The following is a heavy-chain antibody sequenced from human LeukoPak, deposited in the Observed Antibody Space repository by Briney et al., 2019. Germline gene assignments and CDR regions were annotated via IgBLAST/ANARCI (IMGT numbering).Heavy chain of an antibody. D-gene: IGHD3-22*01. CDR2: IYYSGST. Sequence: KPSETLSLTCTVSGGSISSSSYCWGWIRQPPGKGLEWIGSIYYSGSTYYNPSLKSRVTISVDTSKNQFSLKLSSVTAADTAVYYCARRSYYYDSSGYYGTFDIWGQGTMVTVSS. V-gene: IGHV4-39*01. CDR3: ARRSYYYDSSGYYGTFDI. J-gene: IGHJ3*02. CDR1: GGSISSSSYC.